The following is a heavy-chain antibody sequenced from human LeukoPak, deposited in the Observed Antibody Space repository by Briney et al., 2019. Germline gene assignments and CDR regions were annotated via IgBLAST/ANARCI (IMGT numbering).Heavy chain of an antibody. CDR1: GGTFSNYG. J-gene: IGHJ5*02. Sequence: GSSVKVSCKASGGTFSNYGISWVRQATGQGLEWMGWMNPNSGNTGYAQKFQGRVTMTRNTSISTAYMELSSLRSEDTAVYYCARGNQYYYDSSGTSGIDPWGQGTLVTVSS. CDR3: ARGNQYYYDSSGTSGIDP. CDR2: MNPNSGNT. V-gene: IGHV1-8*01. D-gene: IGHD3-22*01.